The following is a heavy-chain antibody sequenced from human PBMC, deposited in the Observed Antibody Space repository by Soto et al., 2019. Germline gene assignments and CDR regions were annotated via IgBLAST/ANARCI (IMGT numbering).Heavy chain of an antibody. V-gene: IGHV3-33*01. CDR1: GFTFSSYG. CDR3: ARDYDSSGYPRYYFDY. CDR2: IWYDGSNK. J-gene: IGHJ4*02. Sequence: PGGAPRLSCAGAGFTFSSYGMHWGRPAPGKGLEWVAVIWYDGSNKYYADSVKGRFTISRDNSKNTLYLQMNSLRAEDTAVYYCARDYDSSGYPRYYFDYWGQGTLVTVSS. D-gene: IGHD3-22*01.